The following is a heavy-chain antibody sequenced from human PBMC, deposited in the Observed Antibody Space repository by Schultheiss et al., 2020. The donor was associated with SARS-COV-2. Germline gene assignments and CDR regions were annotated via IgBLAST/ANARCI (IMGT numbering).Heavy chain of an antibody. Sequence: SVKVSCKASGGTFSSYAISWVRQAPGQGLEWMGGIIPIFGTANYAQKFQGRVTMTTDTSTSTAYMELSSLRSEDTAVYYCAREGYSSSSTDFQHWGQGTLVTVSS. J-gene: IGHJ1*01. V-gene: IGHV1-69*05. CDR2: IIPIFGTA. D-gene: IGHD6-6*01. CDR1: GGTFSSYA. CDR3: AREGYSSSSTDFQH.